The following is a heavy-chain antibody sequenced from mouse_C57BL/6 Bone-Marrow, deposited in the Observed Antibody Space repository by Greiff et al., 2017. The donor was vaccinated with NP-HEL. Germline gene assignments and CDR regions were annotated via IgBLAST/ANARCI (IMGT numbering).Heavy chain of an antibody. D-gene: IGHD2-4*01. Sequence: EVQGVESGGGLAKPGGSLKLSCAASGFTFSSYAMPWVRQTPEKRLEWVATISDGGSYTYYPDNVKGRFTISRDNAKNNLYLQMSHLKSEDTAMYYCARDDYEGGDYWGQGTSVTVSS. CDR2: ISDGGSYT. V-gene: IGHV5-4*01. CDR1: GFTFSSYA. J-gene: IGHJ4*01. CDR3: ARDDYEGGDY.